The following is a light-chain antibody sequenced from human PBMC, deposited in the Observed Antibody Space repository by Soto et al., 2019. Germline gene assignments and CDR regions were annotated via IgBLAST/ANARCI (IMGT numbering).Light chain of an antibody. CDR3: QQRVSWPPLT. V-gene: IGKV3-11*01. J-gene: IGKJ4*01. Sequence: IVLTQSPETLSLATGESATLSSRASQSVSNYLAWYQQKPGQAPRLLIYDASNRATGIPARFSGSGSGTDFSLTISSLEPEDFAIYYCQQRVSWPPLTFGGGTKVDI. CDR1: QSVSNY. CDR2: DAS.